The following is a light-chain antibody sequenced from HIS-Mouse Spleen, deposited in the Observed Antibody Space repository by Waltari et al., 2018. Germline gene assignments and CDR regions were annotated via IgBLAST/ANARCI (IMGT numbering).Light chain of an antibody. J-gene: IGKJ1*01. CDR2: AAS. V-gene: IGKV1-9*01. Sequence: DIQFTQSPSFLSASVGDSVTITCRASQGISSSLAWYQQKPGKAPKLLTYAASTLQSGVPSRFSGSGSGTEFTLTISSLQPEDFATYYCQQLNSYPPTFGQGTKVEIK. CDR1: QGISSS. CDR3: QQLNSYPPT.